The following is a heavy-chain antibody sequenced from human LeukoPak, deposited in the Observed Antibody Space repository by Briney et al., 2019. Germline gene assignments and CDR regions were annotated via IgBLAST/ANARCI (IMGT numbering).Heavy chain of an antibody. CDR1: GGSISSYY. J-gene: IGHJ4*02. CDR2: IYYSGST. V-gene: IGHV4-59*08. D-gene: IGHD1-26*01. CDR3: ARHGGRSGSYFDY. Sequence: PSETLSLTCTVSGGSISSYYWSWIRQPPGKGLEWIGYIYYSGSTNYNPSLKSRVTISVDTSKNQFSLKLSSVTAADTAVYYCARHGGRSGSYFDYWGQGTLVTVSS.